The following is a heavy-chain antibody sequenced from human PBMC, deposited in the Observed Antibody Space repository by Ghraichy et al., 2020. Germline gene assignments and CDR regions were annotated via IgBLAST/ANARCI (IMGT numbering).Heavy chain of an antibody. CDR2: IYTSGST. CDR1: GGSISSGSYY. J-gene: IGHJ6*03. V-gene: IGHV4-61*02. CDR3: AREPRNPQDFGVVINPYYYYMDV. D-gene: IGHD3-3*01. Sequence: SETLSLTCTVSGGSISSGSYYWSWIRQPAGKGLEWFGRIYTSGSTNYNPSLKSRVTMSVDTSKNQFSLKLSSVTAADTAVYYCAREPRNPQDFGVVINPYYYYMDVWGKGTTVTVSS.